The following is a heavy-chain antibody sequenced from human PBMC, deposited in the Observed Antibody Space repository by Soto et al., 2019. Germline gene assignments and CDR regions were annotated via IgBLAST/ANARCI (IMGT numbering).Heavy chain of an antibody. CDR3: AKPDRHDAFDI. D-gene: IGHD3-22*01. CDR1: GFTFSSYG. Sequence: QVQLVESGGGVVQPGRSLRLSCAASGFTFSSYGMHWVRQAPGKGLEWVAVISYDGSNKYYADSVKGRFTISRDNSKNTLYLQMNSLRAEDTAVYYCAKPDRHDAFDIWGQGTMVTVSS. CDR2: ISYDGSNK. V-gene: IGHV3-30*18. J-gene: IGHJ3*02.